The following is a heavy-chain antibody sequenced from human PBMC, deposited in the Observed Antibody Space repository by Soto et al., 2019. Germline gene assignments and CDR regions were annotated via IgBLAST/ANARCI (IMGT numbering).Heavy chain of an antibody. CDR3: ARAFSGSYMNWFDP. CDR2: IWYGGSDK. CDR1: AFTFSRYG. V-gene: IGHV3-33*01. Sequence: QVQLVESGGGVVQPGRSLRLSCAASAFTFSRYGMHWVRQAPGKGLEWVATIWYGGSDKYYADSVKGRFTISRDNSENTLYLQMNSLRAEDTAVYYCARAFSGSYMNWFDPWGQGTLVTVSS. D-gene: IGHD1-26*01. J-gene: IGHJ5*02.